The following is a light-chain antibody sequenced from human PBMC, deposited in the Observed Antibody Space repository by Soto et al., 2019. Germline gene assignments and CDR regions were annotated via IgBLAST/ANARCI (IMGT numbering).Light chain of an antibody. V-gene: IGKV1-5*03. Sequence: DIQMTQSPSTLSASVGDRVTITCRASQSISSWLAWYQQKPGKAPKLLIYKASTLKSGVPSRFSGSGSGTEFTLTISSLQPDDFATYYRQQYNTYSTFGQGTRLEIK. J-gene: IGKJ5*01. CDR1: QSISSW. CDR3: QQYNTYST. CDR2: KAS.